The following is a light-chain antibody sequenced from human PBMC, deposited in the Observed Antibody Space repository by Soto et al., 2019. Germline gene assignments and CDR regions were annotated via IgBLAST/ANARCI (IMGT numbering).Light chain of an antibody. J-gene: IGLJ3*02. CDR2: DVS. CDR1: SSDVGAYNY. Sequence: QSALTQPASVSGSPGQSITISCTGTSSDVGAYNYVSWFQQHPGKAPRLIIYDVSNRPSGVSNRFSGSKSGNTASLTISGLQAEDEADYYCSSYTTSTTGVFGGGPKLTVL. V-gene: IGLV2-14*01. CDR3: SSYTTSTTGV.